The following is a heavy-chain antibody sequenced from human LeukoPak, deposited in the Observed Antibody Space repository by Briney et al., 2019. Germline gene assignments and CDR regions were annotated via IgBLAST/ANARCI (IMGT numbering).Heavy chain of an antibody. CDR3: AREASYDILTGYYAAFDI. D-gene: IGHD3-9*01. J-gene: IGHJ3*02. CDR1: GGAISGYY. CDR2: IYYSGST. Sequence: SETLSLTCTVSGGAISGYYWSWIRQPPGKGLEWFGYIYYSGSTNYNPSLKSRVTVSVDTSKNQFSLKLSSVTAADTAVYYCAREASYDILTGYYAAFDIWGQGTMVTVSS. V-gene: IGHV4-59*01.